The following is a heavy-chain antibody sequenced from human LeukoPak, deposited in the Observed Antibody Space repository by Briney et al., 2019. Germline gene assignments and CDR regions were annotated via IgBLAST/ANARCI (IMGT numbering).Heavy chain of an antibody. CDR1: GYTFTSYG. CDR2: ISAYNGNT. J-gene: IGHJ6*02. Sequence: ASVKVSCKASGYTFTSYGISWVRQAPGQGLEWMGWISAYNGNTNYAQKLQGRVTMTTDTSTSTAYMELRSLRSDDTAVYYCARGTEITMIVVVSYGMDVWGQGTTVTVSS. CDR3: ARGTEITMIVVVSYGMDV. V-gene: IGHV1-18*01. D-gene: IGHD3-22*01.